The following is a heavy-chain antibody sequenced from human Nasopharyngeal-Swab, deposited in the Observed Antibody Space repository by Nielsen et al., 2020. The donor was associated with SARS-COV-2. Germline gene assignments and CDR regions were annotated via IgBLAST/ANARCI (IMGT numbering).Heavy chain of an antibody. Sequence: WVRQAPGQGLEWMGGIIPIFGTANYAQKFQGRVTITADESTSTAYMELSSLRSEDTAVYYCASSAIWSGEFPFDYWGQGTLVTVSS. CDR2: IIPIFGTA. CDR3: ASSAIWSGEFPFDY. J-gene: IGHJ4*02. V-gene: IGHV1-69*01. D-gene: IGHD3-10*01.